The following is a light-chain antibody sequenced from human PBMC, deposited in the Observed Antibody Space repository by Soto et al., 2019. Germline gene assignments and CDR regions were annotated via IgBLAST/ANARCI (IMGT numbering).Light chain of an antibody. J-gene: IGKJ1*01. CDR3: QQHKSYPRT. CDR1: QGIDRG. CDR2: EAS. V-gene: IGKV1-5*03. Sequence: QNTQAPSILAGSIRDRGTITCRASQGIDRGLGWYQQEPGKSPNFLMYEASKLESGVPPRFSGSGSGTEFTLTISSLQPDDFATYYCQQHKSYPRTFGQGTKVEIK.